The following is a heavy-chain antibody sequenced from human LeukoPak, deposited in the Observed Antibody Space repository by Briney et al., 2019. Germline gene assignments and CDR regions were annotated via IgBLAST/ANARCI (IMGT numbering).Heavy chain of an antibody. CDR3: ARGVTSYGTRLTY. CDR1: GDSFSTYA. J-gene: IGHJ4*02. Sequence: GASVKVSCKASGDSFSTYAISWVRQAPGQGLEWMGGIFPMFETANYAQRFRGRLTITADIATSTAYMDLSSLRSEDTAVYYCARGVTSYGTRLTYWGQGTLVTVSS. D-gene: IGHD3-16*01. CDR2: IFPMFETA. V-gene: IGHV1-69*06.